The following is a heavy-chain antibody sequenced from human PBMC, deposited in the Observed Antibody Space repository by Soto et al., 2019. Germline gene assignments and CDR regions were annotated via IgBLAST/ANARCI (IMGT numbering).Heavy chain of an antibody. CDR2: IYYNGNT. V-gene: IGHV4-59*11. CDR3: ARANWYSEY. D-gene: IGHD7-27*01. Sequence: QVQLQESGPGLVKPSETLSLTCTVSGGSISNHYWSWIRQPPGKGLEWIGYIYYNGNTNYTPSLKSRVTMSVDTSKNQISLRLSSVTAADTDVYYCARANWYSEYWGQGTLVTVSS. J-gene: IGHJ4*02. CDR1: GGSISNHY.